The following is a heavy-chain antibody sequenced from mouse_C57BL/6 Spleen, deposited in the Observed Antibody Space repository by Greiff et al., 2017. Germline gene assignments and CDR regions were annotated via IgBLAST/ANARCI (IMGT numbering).Heavy chain of an antibody. Sequence: VQLQQSGTELVKPGASVKLSCKASGYTFTSYWMHWVKQRPGQGLEWIGNINPSNGGTNYNEKFKSKATLTVDKSSSTAYMQLSSLTSEDSAVXYCAREADYYGPFAYWGQGTLVTVSA. CDR2: INPSNGGT. CDR3: AREADYYGPFAY. CDR1: GYTFTSYW. J-gene: IGHJ3*01. D-gene: IGHD1-2*01. V-gene: IGHV1-53*01.